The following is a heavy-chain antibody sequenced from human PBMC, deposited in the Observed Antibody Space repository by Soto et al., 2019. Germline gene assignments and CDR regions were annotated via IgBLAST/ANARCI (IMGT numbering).Heavy chain of an antibody. D-gene: IGHD1-1*01. CDR3: AREWNAAFDY. CDR1: GFTFTSYV. Sequence: EVQLVESGGGLVEPGGSLRLSCAASGFTFTSYVINWVRQAPGKGLEWVSSIDAGSKYIFYAESMKGRLTVYRDNAENSVYWQTSSLRADATAIYFGAREWNAAFDYWGQGTLVTVSS. CDR2: IDAGSKYI. J-gene: IGHJ4*02. V-gene: IGHV3-21*01.